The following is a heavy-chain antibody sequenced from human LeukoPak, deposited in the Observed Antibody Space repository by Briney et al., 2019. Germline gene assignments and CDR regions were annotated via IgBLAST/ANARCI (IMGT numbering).Heavy chain of an antibody. D-gene: IGHD3-3*01. V-gene: IGHV1-2*02. Sequence: ASVKVSCKASGYTFTGHYMHWVRQAPGQGLEWMGWINPNSGGTNYAQKFQGRVTMTRDTSISTAYMELSRLRSDDTAVYYCAREPITIFGVVIRSYYYMDVWGKGTTVTVSS. CDR1: GYTFTGHY. CDR2: INPNSGGT. CDR3: AREPITIFGVVIRSYYYMDV. J-gene: IGHJ6*03.